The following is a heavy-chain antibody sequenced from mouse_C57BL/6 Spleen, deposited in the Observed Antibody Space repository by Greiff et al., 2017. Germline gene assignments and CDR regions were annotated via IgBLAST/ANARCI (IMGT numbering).Heavy chain of an antibody. D-gene: IGHD4-1*01. CDR3: ARELTGYAMDY. Sequence: EVQLQQSGPGLVKPSQSLSLTCSVTGYSIPSGYYWNWIRQFPGNKLEWMGYISYDGSNNYNPSLNNRISITRDTSKNQFFLKLNSVTTEDTATYYCARELTGYAMDYWGQGTSVTVSS. J-gene: IGHJ4*01. V-gene: IGHV3-6*01. CDR1: GYSIPSGYY. CDR2: ISYDGSN.